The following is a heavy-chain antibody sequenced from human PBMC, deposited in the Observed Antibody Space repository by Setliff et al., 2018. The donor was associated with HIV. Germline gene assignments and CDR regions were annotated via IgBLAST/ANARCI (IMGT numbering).Heavy chain of an antibody. Sequence: GGSLRLSCAASGFTFSTYWMSWVRQAPGKGLEWVANINQDGREKYYVDSVKGRFTISRDNAKDLLYLQMNSQRGEDTAVYYCAGSRGYFVKADWGQGTLVTVSS. CDR1: GFTFSTYW. CDR3: AGSRGYFVKAD. V-gene: IGHV3-7*01. J-gene: IGHJ4*02. CDR2: INQDGREK. D-gene: IGHD3-22*01.